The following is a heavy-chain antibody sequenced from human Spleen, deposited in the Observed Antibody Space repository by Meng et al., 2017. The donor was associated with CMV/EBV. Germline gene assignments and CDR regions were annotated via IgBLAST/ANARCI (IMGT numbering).Heavy chain of an antibody. V-gene: IGHV3-7*01. CDR3: ARAGLGYCSVTSCYNDY. J-gene: IGHJ4*02. CDR2: IKQDGSEK. Sequence: GGSLRLSCAASGITFSTYWMSWVRQAPGKGLEWVANIKQDGSEKYYADPVKGRFTISRDNAKNSLFLQMSSLRAEDTAMYYCARAGLGYCSVTSCYNDYWGQGTLVTVSS. D-gene: IGHD2-2*02. CDR1: GITFSTYW.